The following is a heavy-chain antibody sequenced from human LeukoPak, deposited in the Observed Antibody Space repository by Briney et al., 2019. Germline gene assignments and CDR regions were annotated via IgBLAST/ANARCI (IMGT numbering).Heavy chain of an antibody. CDR2: IKQDGSEK. D-gene: IGHD3-3*01. CDR3: ARIGTEAITIFGVVNNYFDY. J-gene: IGHJ4*02. Sequence: GSLRLSCAASGFTFSSYWMSWVRQAPGKGLEWVANIKQDGSEKYYVDSVKGRFTISRDNAKNSLYLQMNSLRAEDTAVYYCARIGTEAITIFGVVNNYFDYWGQGTLVTVSS. V-gene: IGHV3-7*01. CDR1: GFTFSSYW.